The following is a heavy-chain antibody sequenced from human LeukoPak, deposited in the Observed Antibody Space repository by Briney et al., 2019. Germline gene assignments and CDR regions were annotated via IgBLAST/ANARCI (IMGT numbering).Heavy chain of an antibody. D-gene: IGHD5-18*01. J-gene: IGHJ5*02. CDR2: INTKTGNP. Sequence: ASVKVSCKASGYTFTSYAMNWVRQAPRQGLEWMGWINTKTGNPTYAQGFTGRFVFSLDTSVSTSYLQISSLKAEDTAVYYCARDGVDTLFDPWGQGTLVTVSS. V-gene: IGHV7-4-1*02. CDR1: GYTFTSYA. CDR3: ARDGVDTLFDP.